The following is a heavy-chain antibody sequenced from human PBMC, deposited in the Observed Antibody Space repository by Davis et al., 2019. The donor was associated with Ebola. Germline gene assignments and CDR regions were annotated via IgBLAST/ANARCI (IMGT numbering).Heavy chain of an antibody. CDR1: GFTFSSYS. J-gene: IGHJ4*02. D-gene: IGHD5-18*01. V-gene: IGHV3-7*01. Sequence: GESLKISCAASGFTFSSYSMSWVRQAPGKGLEWVANIKQDGSEKYYVDSVKGRFTISRDNAKNSLYLQMNSLRAEDTAVYYCARGKASGYRPLGPYWGQGTLVTVSS. CDR3: ARGKASGYRPLGPY. CDR2: IKQDGSEK.